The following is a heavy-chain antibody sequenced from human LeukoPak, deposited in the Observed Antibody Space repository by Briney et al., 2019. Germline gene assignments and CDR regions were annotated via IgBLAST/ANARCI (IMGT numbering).Heavy chain of an antibody. J-gene: IGHJ4*02. D-gene: IGHD6-13*01. CDR1: GFTFSSYS. V-gene: IGHV3-21*01. Sequence: GGSLRLSCAASGFTFSSYSMNWVRQAPGKGLEWVSSISSSSSYICYADSVKGRFTISRDNAKNSLYLQMNSLRAEDTAVYYCARELSSSWYVGTAPDYWGQGTLVAVSS. CDR2: ISSSSSYI. CDR3: ARELSSSWYVGTAPDY.